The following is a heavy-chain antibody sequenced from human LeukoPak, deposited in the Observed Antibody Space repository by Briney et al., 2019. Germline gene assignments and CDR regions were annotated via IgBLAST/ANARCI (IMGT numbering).Heavy chain of an antibody. J-gene: IGHJ3*02. CDR1: GYTFSHYS. CDR2: ISSTSDYI. CDR3: VSGNDPDSAWENYRLDAFDI. V-gene: IGHV3-21*01. D-gene: IGHD3-16*02. Sequence: GGSLRLSCAASGYTFSHYSVNWVRQAPGKGLEWVSSISSTSDYIYYADSVKGRFTISRDNTKSSLYLQMNSLRAEDTAVYYCVSGNDPDSAWENYRLDAFDIWGQGTTVIISS.